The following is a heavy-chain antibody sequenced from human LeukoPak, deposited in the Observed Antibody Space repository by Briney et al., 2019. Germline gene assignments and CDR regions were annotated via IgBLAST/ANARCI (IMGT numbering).Heavy chain of an antibody. CDR2: IYHSGST. Sequence: SETLSLTCTVSGYSISSGYYWGWIRQPPGKGLEWIGSIYHSGSTYYNPSLKSRVTISVDTSKNQFSLKLSPVTAADTAVYYCARDYLQWELLVGLWFDPWGQGTLVTVSS. CDR3: ARDYLQWELLVGLWFDP. V-gene: IGHV4-38-2*02. CDR1: GYSISSGYY. D-gene: IGHD1-26*01. J-gene: IGHJ5*02.